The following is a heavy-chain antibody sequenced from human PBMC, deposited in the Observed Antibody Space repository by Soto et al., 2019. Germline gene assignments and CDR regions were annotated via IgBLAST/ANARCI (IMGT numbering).Heavy chain of an antibody. Sequence: SETLSLTCVVSSYSIEIGHYWVCVRQPPGKGLEWVGSIYDSGTTYYNPSLRSRVTISADTSKNQFYLSLTSVTAADTAVYYCARSPQYYTTGRSPFDYWGPGTMVTVSS. CDR1: SYSIEIGHY. D-gene: IGHD3-3*01. CDR3: ARSPQYYTTGRSPFDY. V-gene: IGHV4-38-2*01. CDR2: IYDSGTT. J-gene: IGHJ3*01.